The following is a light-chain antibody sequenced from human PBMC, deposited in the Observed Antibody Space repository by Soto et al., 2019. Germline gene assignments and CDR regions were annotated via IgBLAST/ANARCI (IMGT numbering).Light chain of an antibody. J-gene: IGKJ1*01. CDR1: QSVSSD. Sequence: ELVMTQSPATLSVSPGERATLSCRASQSVSSDLAWYHQKPGQAPRLLIYSASTRATGIPARFSGSGSGTEFTLTINSLQSEDFAVYYCLQYNNWPRTFGQGTKVDIK. CDR3: LQYNNWPRT. V-gene: IGKV3-15*01. CDR2: SAS.